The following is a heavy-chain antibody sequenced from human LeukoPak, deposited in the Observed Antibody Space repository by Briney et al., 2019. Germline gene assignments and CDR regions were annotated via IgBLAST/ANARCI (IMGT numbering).Heavy chain of an antibody. CDR3: ARADRLDGSPYLIGP. Sequence: ASVKVSCKTSGYSFTDYYMHWVRQAPGQGLEWMGWINPNSGGTSTAQKFQGRITMTRDTSITTVYMEVSWLTSGDTAIYYCARADRLDGSPYLIGPWGQGTLVTVSS. J-gene: IGHJ5*02. D-gene: IGHD1-26*01. CDR2: INPNSGGT. V-gene: IGHV1-2*02. CDR1: GYSFTDYY.